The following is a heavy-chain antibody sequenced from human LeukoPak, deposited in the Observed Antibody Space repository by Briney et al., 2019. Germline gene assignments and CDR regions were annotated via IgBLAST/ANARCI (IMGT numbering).Heavy chain of an antibody. D-gene: IGHD6-6*01. CDR2: INSNGNT. V-gene: IGHV3-23*01. CDR1: GFSISDYA. J-gene: IGHJ5*02. Sequence: GASLRLSCAASGFSISDYAMSWVRQAPGKGLEWVSGINSNGNTYNADSVKGRFTISRDNSKNTLYLQMNSLRVEDTAVYYCAKDQVGWTSSRFDPWGQGTVVTVSS. CDR3: AKDQVGWTSSRFDP.